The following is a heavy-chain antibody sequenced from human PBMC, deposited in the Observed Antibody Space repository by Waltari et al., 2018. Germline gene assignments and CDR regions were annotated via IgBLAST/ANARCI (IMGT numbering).Heavy chain of an antibody. D-gene: IGHD6-13*01. CDR1: GGSISSSSYY. J-gene: IGHJ3*02. CDR3: ASANSSSWYHDAFDI. Sequence: QLQLQESGPGLVKPSETLSLTCTVSGGSISSSSYYWGWNSQPPGTGLEWIGGIYYSGSTYYNPSLKSPVTISVDTSKNQFSLKLSSVTAADTAVYYCASANSSSWYHDAFDIWGQGTMVTVSS. CDR2: IYYSGST. V-gene: IGHV4-39*01.